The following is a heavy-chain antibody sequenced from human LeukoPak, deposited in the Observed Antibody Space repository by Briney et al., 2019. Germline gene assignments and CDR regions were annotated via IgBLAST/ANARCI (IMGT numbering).Heavy chain of an antibody. V-gene: IGHV3-23*01. D-gene: IGHD5-18*01. Sequence: GGSLRLSCAASGFTFSSYAMSWVRQAPGKGLEWVSAISGSGGSTYYADSVKGRFTISRDNSKNTLYLQMNSLRAEDTAVHYCAKASGYCYAGYWYFDLWGRGTLVTVSS. CDR2: ISGSGGST. CDR3: AKASGYCYAGYWYFDL. CDR1: GFTFSSYA. J-gene: IGHJ2*01.